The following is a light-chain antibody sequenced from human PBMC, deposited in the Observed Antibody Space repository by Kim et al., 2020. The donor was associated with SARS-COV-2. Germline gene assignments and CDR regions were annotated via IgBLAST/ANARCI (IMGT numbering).Light chain of an antibody. CDR3: QQYTESSFT. CDR2: GAS. CDR1: QSVYSGY. Sequence: EVVLTQSPGTLSLSPGERATLSCRANQSVYSGYFGWYQQKPGQAPRLLIYGASNRATGIPDRFSGSGSGTDFSLTISRLEPEDFAVYYCQQYTESSFTFGQGTKLEI. V-gene: IGKV3-20*01. J-gene: IGKJ2*01.